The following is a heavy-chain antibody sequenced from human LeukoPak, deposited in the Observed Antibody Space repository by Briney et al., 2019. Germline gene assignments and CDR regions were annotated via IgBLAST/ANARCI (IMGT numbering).Heavy chain of an antibody. V-gene: IGHV6-1*01. CDR2: TDYRSKRYN. J-gene: IGHJ3*02. D-gene: IGHD6-13*01. CDR1: GDSVSSTSAA. Sequence: SQTLSLPCAISGDSVSSTSAAWTWISQSPSRGLEWLGRTDYRSKRYNDYAVAVKSRITINPDTSKTQFSLQWNSVTPEDTAVYYCSRGRRSWHDAFEIWGQGTMVTVSS. CDR3: SRGRRSWHDAFEI.